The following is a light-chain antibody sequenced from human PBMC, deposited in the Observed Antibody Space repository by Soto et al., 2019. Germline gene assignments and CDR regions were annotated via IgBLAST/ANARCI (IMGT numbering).Light chain of an antibody. CDR1: QSVSSSY. J-gene: IGKJ3*01. CDR3: QQYGSSPPT. Sequence: EIELTQSPCTLSFSPGERATLSCRASQSVSSSYSAWHQQQPGQAPRLLIYGASSRATGIPDRFSGSGSGTDFTLTISRLEPEDFAEYYCQQYGSSPPTFGPGTKVDIK. V-gene: IGKV3-20*01. CDR2: GAS.